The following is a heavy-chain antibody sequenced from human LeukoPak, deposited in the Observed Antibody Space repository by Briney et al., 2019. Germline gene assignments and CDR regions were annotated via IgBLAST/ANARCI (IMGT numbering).Heavy chain of an antibody. CDR2: IYYSGST. CDR1: GGSISSYY. D-gene: IGHD3-22*01. Sequence: TSETLSLTCTVSGGSISSYYWSWIRQPPGKGLEWIGYIYYSGSTNYNPSLKSRVTISVDTSKNQFSLKLSSVTAADTAVYYCARTIFKSDSSGYAYYYGMDVWGRGTTVTVSS. CDR3: ARTIFKSDSSGYAYYYGMDV. J-gene: IGHJ6*02. V-gene: IGHV4-59*01.